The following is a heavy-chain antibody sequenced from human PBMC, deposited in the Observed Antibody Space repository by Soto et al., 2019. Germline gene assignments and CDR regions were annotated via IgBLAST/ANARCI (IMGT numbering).Heavy chain of an antibody. V-gene: IGHV3-30-3*01. CDR2: ISYDGNKK. J-gene: IGHJ4*02. Sequence: GGSLRLSCAASGFTFSAYAMHWVRQSPGKGLDWVSVISYDGNKKYYADSVKGRFTISRDNSKNTVYLQMNSLEPDDTAIYYCAGTPSGTYHSRFDHCGQGTLLTVSS. D-gene: IGHD1-26*01. CDR1: GFTFSAYA. CDR3: AGTPSGTYHSRFDH.